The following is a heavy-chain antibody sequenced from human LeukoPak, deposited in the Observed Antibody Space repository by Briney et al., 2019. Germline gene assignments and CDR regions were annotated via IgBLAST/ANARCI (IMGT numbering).Heavy chain of an antibody. CDR2: ISSSGTYV. D-gene: IGHD3-9*01. V-gene: IGHV3-21*01. CDR3: ARASSKQLAGYLPDGFDI. CDR1: GFTFSDYS. J-gene: IGHJ3*02. Sequence: PGGSLRLSCAASGFTFSDYSMNWVCQAPGKGLEWVSSISSSGTYVYYADSVKGRFTISRDNAKNSLSLQMNSLRADDAAVYYCARASSKQLAGYLPDGFDIWGQGTMVTVSS.